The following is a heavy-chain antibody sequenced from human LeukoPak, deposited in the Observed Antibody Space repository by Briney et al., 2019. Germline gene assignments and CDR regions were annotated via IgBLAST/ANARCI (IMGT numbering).Heavy chain of an antibody. J-gene: IGHJ4*02. D-gene: IGHD1-26*01. V-gene: IGHV3-23*01. CDR1: GFTFSSYA. CDR3: ARDGEGGSSNFDY. CDR2: ISGSGYST. Sequence: GGSLRLSCAASGFTFSSYAMSWVSQAPGKGLEWVSAISGSGYSTYYADSVKGRFTISRDNSKNTLYLQMNSLRAEDTAVYYCARDGEGGSSNFDYWGQGTLVTVSS.